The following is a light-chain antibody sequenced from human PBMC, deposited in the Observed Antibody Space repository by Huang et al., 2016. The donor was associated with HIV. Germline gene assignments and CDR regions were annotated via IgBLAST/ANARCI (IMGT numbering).Light chain of an antibody. J-gene: IGKJ2*01. Sequence: EIVMTQSPGTLSVSPGERATLSCRASQSVSRNLDGHQQKPGQATRLLIYGASTRATGIPARFSAFGSGTEFTLTINSLQSEDFAVYYCQQYNNWPPMYTFGQGTNLEIK. CDR2: GAS. V-gene: IGKV3-15*01. CDR3: QQYNNWPPMYT. CDR1: QSVSRN.